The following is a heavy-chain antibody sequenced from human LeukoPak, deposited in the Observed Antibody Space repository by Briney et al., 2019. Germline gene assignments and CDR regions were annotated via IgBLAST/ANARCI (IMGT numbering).Heavy chain of an antibody. V-gene: IGHV4-31*02. J-gene: IGHJ4*02. CDR2: IYYSGDT. Sequence: SQTLSLTCTVSGGSISSGDYYWSWIRQHPGKGLEWVGYIYYSGDTYYNPSLKSRVTISMDTSGNQFSLKLSSVTAADTAVYYCARAPRHTNSWYYFDYWGQGTLVSVSS. CDR1: GGSISSGDYY. D-gene: IGHD2-2*01. CDR3: ARAPRHTNSWYYFDY.